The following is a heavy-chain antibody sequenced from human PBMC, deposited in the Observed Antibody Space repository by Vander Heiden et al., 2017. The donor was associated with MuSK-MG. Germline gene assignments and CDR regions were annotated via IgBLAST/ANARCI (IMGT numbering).Heavy chain of an antibody. Sequence: QVQLVQSGAEVKKPGASVKVSCKASGYTFTSYYMHWVRQAPGQGLEWMGIINPSGGSTSYAQKFQGRVTMTRDTSTSTVYMELSSLRSEDTAVYYCARGLGYCSSTSCYEASYYYYGMDVWGQGTTVTVSS. J-gene: IGHJ6*02. CDR3: ARGLGYCSSTSCYEASYYYYGMDV. CDR1: GYTFTSYY. D-gene: IGHD2-2*01. V-gene: IGHV1-46*01. CDR2: INPSGGST.